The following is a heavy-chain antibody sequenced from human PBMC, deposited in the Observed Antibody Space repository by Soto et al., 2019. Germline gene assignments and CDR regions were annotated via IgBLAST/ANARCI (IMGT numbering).Heavy chain of an antibody. CDR2: IWFDGTRE. V-gene: IGHV3-33*01. CDR1: GFSLTNYG. CDR3: AGDLVVGGFDGSVI. J-gene: IGHJ3*02. Sequence: QVQLVASGGGVVQPGMSLRLSCEVSGFSLTNYGTHWVRQAPGKGLEWVALIWFDGTRENHADSVEGRFTISRDISRNTWYLQINTLRAEDPRVYYGAGDLVVGGFDGSVIGGQVTMFTAS. D-gene: IGHD1-26*01.